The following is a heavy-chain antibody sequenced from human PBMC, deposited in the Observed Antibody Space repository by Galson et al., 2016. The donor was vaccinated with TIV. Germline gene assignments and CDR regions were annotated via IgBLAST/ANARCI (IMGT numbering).Heavy chain of an antibody. V-gene: IGHV3-33*01. Sequence: SLRLSCAASGFTFGSYGVHWVRQAPGKGLEWVTGVWFDGSNEYYADSVKGRFTVSRDNSKNTLYLQMNSLRAEDTAVYYCAREFRDYYFDYWGQGTLVTVSS. D-gene: IGHD3/OR15-3a*01. CDR2: VWFDGSNE. CDR3: AREFRDYYFDY. J-gene: IGHJ4*02. CDR1: GFTFGSYG.